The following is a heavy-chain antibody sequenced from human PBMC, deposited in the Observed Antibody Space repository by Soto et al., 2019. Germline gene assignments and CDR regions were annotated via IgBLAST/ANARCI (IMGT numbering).Heavy chain of an antibody. CDR3: ARSPLDLYSSSWYFDY. V-gene: IGHV1-18*01. CDR1: GYTFTSYG. CDR2: ISAYNGNT. J-gene: IGHJ4*02. D-gene: IGHD6-13*01. Sequence: ASVKVSCKASGYTFTSYGISWVRQAPGQGLEWMGWISAYNGNTNYAQKLQGRVTMTTDTSTSTAYMELRSLRSDDTAVYCCARSPLDLYSSSWYFDYWGQGTLVTVSS.